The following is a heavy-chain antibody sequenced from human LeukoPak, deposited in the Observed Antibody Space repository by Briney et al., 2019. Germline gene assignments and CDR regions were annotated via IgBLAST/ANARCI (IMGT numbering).Heavy chain of an antibody. CDR2: IKSKSAGGTT. CDR1: GFTFSNAW. Sequence: GGSLRLSCAASGFTFSNAWMSWVRQAPGKGLEWIGRIKSKSAGGTTDYAAPVKGRSTISRDDSTNTLYVQMNSLKAEDTAVYYCTTGWYSGNYFDYWGQGTLVTVSS. D-gene: IGHD1-26*01. J-gene: IGHJ4*02. CDR3: TTGWYSGNYFDY. V-gene: IGHV3-15*01.